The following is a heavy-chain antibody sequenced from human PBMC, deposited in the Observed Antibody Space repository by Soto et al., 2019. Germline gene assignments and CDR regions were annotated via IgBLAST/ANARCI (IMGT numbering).Heavy chain of an antibody. D-gene: IGHD6-13*01. Sequence: QVQLQQWGAGLLKPSETLSLTCAVYGGSFSGYCWSWIRQPPGRGLEWIGEINDSGGTNYNTPLKSRVSISVDTSKNQFSLNLSSVTAAYTAVYHCARGRKAYSSSWYVDWGQGTLVTVSS. CDR1: GGSFSGYC. CDR2: INDSGGT. J-gene: IGHJ4*02. V-gene: IGHV4-34*01. CDR3: ARGRKAYSSSWYVD.